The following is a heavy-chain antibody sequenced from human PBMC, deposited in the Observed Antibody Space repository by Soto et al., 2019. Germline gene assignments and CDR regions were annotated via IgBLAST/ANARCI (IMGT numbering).Heavy chain of an antibody. Sequence: PSETLSLTCTVSGASITSGRSYWSWIRQHPGKGLEWIGYMFYTGSTYYHPSLKSRVNISADTSKNQFPLRLSSVTPADTAVYYCARDNGYGHFDSWGQGTLVTVSS. V-gene: IGHV4-31*03. D-gene: IGHD5-12*01. J-gene: IGHJ4*02. CDR3: ARDNGYGHFDS. CDR2: MFYTGST. CDR1: GASITSGRSY.